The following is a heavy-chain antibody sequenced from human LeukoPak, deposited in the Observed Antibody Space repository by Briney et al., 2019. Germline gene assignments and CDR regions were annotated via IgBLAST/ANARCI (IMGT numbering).Heavy chain of an antibody. D-gene: IGHD2/OR15-2a*01. J-gene: IGHJ6*03. CDR1: RFTFSEYY. Sequence: GGSLRLSCAASRFTFSEYYMSWIRPAPGKEREWVSYISSSGSAIYYADSVKGRFTISRDNAKHSLYPQRNSLMSEDTAVYYCARDGLSNMDVWGKGTTVTISS. V-gene: IGHV3-11*01. CDR3: ARDGLSNMDV. CDR2: ISSSGSAI.